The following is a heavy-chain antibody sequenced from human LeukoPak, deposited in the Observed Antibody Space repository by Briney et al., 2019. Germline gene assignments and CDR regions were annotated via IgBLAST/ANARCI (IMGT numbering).Heavy chain of an antibody. CDR2: IRDDGSNK. D-gene: IGHD6-13*01. CDR1: GFTFSSYG. CDR3: AKTYSSSWYFDC. V-gene: IGHV3-30*02. Sequence: GGSLRLSCAASGFTFSSYGMHSVRQAPGKGLEWVAFIRDDGSNKLYADSVKGRFTISRDNSKNTLYLQMNSLRAEDTAVYYCAKTYSSSWYFDCWGQGTLVTVSS. J-gene: IGHJ4*02.